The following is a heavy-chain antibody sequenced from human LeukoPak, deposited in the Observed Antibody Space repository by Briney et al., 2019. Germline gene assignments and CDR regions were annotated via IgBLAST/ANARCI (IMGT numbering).Heavy chain of an antibody. D-gene: IGHD1-1*01. CDR1: GHTLIALS. J-gene: IGHJ4*02. CDR3: AASSPQNWKTHEY. CDR2: FEPEDGET. Sequence: ASVNVSCKVSGHTLIALSMHWVRQAPGKGVEWLGGFEPEDGETIYAQQSQGRVTMTEDTSTDTAYMELSSLRSEDTAVYYCAASSPQNWKTHEYWGQGTLVTVSS. V-gene: IGHV1-24*01.